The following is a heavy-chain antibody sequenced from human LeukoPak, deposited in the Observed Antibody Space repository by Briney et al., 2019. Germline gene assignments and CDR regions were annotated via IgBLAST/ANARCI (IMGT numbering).Heavy chain of an antibody. J-gene: IGHJ4*02. Sequence: PGGSLRLSCAASGFTVITNDMTWVRQAPGKGLEWVAVLYSDGNTKYADSVQGRFTISRDNSTNTLDLEMNSMSPDDKAVYYCARVVDPRAANTLPNWGKETWVTVPS. CDR2: LYSDGNT. V-gene: IGHV3-53*01. CDR1: GFTVITND. D-gene: IGHD6-25*01. CDR3: ARVVDPRAANTLPN.